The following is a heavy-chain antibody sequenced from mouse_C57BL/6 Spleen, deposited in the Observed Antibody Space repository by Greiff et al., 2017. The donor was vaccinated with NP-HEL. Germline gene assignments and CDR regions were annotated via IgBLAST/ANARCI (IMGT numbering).Heavy chain of an antibody. CDR3: ASEAYYSNLYYAMDY. CDR2: ISSGGSYT. J-gene: IGHJ4*01. D-gene: IGHD2-5*01. CDR1: GFTFSSYG. V-gene: IGHV5-6*01. Sequence: DVHLVESGGDLVKPGGSLKLSCAASGFTFSSYGMSWVRQTPDKRLEWVATISSGGSYTYYPDSVKGRFTISRDNAKNTLYLQMSSLKSEDTAMYYCASEAYYSNLYYAMDYWGQGTSVTVSS.